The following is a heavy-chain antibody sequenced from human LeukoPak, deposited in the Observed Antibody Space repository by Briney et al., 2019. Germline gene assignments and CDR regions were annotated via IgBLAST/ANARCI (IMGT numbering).Heavy chain of an antibody. CDR3: AKFDASSWYEPFNY. CDR1: GFTFSDYD. Sequence: GGSLRLSCAASGFTFSDYDMNWVRQAPGKGLEWVSYISSSSSTIHYADSVKGRFTISRDNAKDSLYLQMNSLSAEDTALYYCAKFDASSWYEPFNYWGQGTLVTVSS. D-gene: IGHD6-13*01. V-gene: IGHV3-48*03. CDR2: ISSSSSTI. J-gene: IGHJ4*02.